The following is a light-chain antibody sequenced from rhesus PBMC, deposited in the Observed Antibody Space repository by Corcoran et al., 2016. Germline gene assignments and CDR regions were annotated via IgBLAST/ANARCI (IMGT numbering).Light chain of an antibody. CDR2: DAS. Sequence: DIQMTQSPSSLAASVGDRVTITCRASQGITNDLAWYQKRPGETPKLLIYDASILQSGIPSRLSGSISWTDFTLTISSLQSEDFATYYCQHYYTTPWTFGPGTKVEIK. V-gene: IGKV1-33*02. CDR3: QHYYTTPWT. J-gene: IGKJ1*01. CDR1: QGITND.